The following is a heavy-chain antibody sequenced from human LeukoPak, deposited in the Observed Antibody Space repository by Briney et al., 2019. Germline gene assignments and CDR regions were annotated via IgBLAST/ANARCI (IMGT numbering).Heavy chain of an antibody. J-gene: IGHJ4*02. V-gene: IGHV3-30*04. Sequence: GGSLRLSCAASGFTFSSYAMHWVRQAPGKGLEWVAVISYDGSNKYYADSVKGRFTISRDNSKNTLYLQMNSPRAEDTAVYYCARAPSLLLWFGEYFDYWGQGTLVTVSS. CDR1: GFTFSSYA. CDR3: ARAPSLLLWFGEYFDY. D-gene: IGHD3-10*01. CDR2: ISYDGSNK.